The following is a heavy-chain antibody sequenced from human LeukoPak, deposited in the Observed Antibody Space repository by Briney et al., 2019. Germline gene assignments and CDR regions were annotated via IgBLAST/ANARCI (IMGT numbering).Heavy chain of an antibody. CDR3: AKFTVTTSGYTFDI. Sequence: SETLSLTCAVSGGSVSSAGYSWSWIRQPPGRGLECIGYFFHTGNTYYNPSLESRVNISLDRSRNQFSLKLSSVTAADTAVYYCAKFTVTTSGYTFDIWGQGTMVTVSS. D-gene: IGHD4-17*01. J-gene: IGHJ3*02. CDR2: FFHTGNT. CDR1: GGSVSSAGYS. V-gene: IGHV4-30-2*01.